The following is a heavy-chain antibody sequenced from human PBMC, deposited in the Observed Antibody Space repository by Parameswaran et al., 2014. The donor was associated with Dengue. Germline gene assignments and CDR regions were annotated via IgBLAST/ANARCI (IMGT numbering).Heavy chain of an antibody. J-gene: IGHJ5*02. CDR2: ISAYNGNT. CDR3: ARVHEPQTINVVVVAATIEGWFDP. Sequence: WVRQAPGQGLEWMGWISAYNGNTNYAQKLQGRVTMTTDISTSTAYMELRSLRSDDTAVYYCARVHEPQTINVVVVAATIEGWFDPWGQGTLVTVSS. D-gene: IGHD2-15*01. V-gene: IGHV1-18*01.